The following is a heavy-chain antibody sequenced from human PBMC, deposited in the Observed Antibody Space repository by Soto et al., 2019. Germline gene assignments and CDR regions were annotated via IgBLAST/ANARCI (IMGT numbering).Heavy chain of an antibody. V-gene: IGHV3-11*01. J-gene: IGHJ4*02. D-gene: IGHD3-16*01. CDR1: GFDFTYYY. Sequence: QVQLVESGGGLAKPGGSLRLSCAASGFDFTYYYMTWVRQAPGKGLEWVSTISDSGRTISYTDSVKGRFTISRDHAKDSLFLQINSLRVEDTAVYYCAKDHGGEGLALDSWGQGTLVTVSS. CDR2: ISDSGRTI. CDR3: AKDHGGEGLALDS.